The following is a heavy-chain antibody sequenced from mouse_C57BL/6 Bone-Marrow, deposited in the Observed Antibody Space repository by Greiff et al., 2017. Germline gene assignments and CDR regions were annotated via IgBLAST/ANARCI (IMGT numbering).Heavy chain of an antibody. CDR3: AREYYAFDY. CDR2: INYDGSST. Sequence: EVKLMESEGGLVQPGSSMKLSCTASGFTFSDYYMAWVRQVPEKGLEWVANINYDGSSTYYLDSLKSRFIISRDNAKNIRYLQMSSLKSEDTATYYCAREYYAFDYWGQGTTLTVSS. V-gene: IGHV5-16*01. J-gene: IGHJ2*01. D-gene: IGHD1-1*01. CDR1: GFTFSDYY.